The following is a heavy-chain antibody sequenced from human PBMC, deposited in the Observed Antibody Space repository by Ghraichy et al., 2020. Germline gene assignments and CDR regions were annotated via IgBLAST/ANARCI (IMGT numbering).Heavy chain of an antibody. CDR1: GLTFSSYA. V-gene: IGHV3-23*01. CDR3: AKVRRGTWFIEGTDY. D-gene: IGHD1-26*01. Sequence: GESLNISCVASGLTFSSYAMNWVRQAPGRGLEWVSGVSGSGGGISYAESVRGRFTISRDNSKNTLYLQMNSLRVEDTAVYYCAKVRRGTWFIEGTDYWGQGTLVTVSS. CDR2: VSGSGGGI. J-gene: IGHJ4*02.